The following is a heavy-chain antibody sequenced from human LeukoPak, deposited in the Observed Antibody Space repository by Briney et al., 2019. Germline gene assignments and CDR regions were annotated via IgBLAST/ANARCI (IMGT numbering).Heavy chain of an antibody. CDR2: ISGSGGST. Sequence: GGSLLLSCAASGFTFSSYAMSWVRPAPGKGLEGVSAISGSGGSTYYADSVKGRFTISRDNSKNTLYLQMNSLRAEDTAVYYCAKDLDSSGYYLFSAGDYWGQGTLVTVSS. CDR1: GFTFSSYA. J-gene: IGHJ4*02. D-gene: IGHD3-22*01. CDR3: AKDLDSSGYYLFSAGDY. V-gene: IGHV3-23*01.